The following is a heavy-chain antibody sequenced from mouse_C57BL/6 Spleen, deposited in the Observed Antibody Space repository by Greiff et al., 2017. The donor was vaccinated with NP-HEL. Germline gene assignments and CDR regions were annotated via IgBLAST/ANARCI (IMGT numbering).Heavy chain of an antibody. CDR1: GYTFTSYW. D-gene: IGHD2-3*01. Sequence: QVQLQQPGAELVKPGASVKLSCKASGYTFTSYWMHWVKQRPGQGLEWIGMIHPNSGSTNYNEKFKSKATLTVDKSSSTAYMQLSSLTSEDSAVYYCAKRCRDGYPYAMDYWGQGTSVTVSS. CDR2: IHPNSGST. V-gene: IGHV1-64*01. CDR3: AKRCRDGYPYAMDY. J-gene: IGHJ4*01.